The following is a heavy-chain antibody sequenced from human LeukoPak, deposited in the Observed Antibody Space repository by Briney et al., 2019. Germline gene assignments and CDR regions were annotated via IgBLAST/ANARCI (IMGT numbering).Heavy chain of an antibody. V-gene: IGHV1-69*04. CDR1: GGTFSSYA. CDR3: ARDPAVPNYDILTGRIDY. D-gene: IGHD3-9*01. Sequence: GSSVKVSCKASGGTFSSYAISWVRQAPGQGLEWMGRIIPILGIANYAQKFQGRVTITADKSTSTAYMELSSLRSEDTAVYYCARDPAVPNYDILTGRIDYWGQGTLVTVSS. CDR2: IIPILGIA. J-gene: IGHJ4*02.